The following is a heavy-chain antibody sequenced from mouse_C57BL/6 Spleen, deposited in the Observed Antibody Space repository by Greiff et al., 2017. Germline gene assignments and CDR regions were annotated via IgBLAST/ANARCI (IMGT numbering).Heavy chain of an antibody. CDR1: GYTFTDYY. V-gene: IGHV1-75*01. CDR3: ARSGNYFDY. J-gene: IGHJ2*01. Sequence: QVQLQPSGPELVKPGASVKISCKASGYTFTDYYINWVKQRPGQGLEWIGWIFPGSGSTYYNEKFKGKATLTVDKSSSTAYMLLGSLTSEDSAVYFCARSGNYFDYWGQGTTLTVSS. CDR2: IFPGSGST.